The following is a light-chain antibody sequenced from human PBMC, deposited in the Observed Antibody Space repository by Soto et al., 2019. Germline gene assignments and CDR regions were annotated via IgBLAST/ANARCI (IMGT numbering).Light chain of an antibody. V-gene: IGKV3-20*01. CDR1: QSVSSSY. J-gene: IGKJ1*01. CDR2: GAS. Sequence: ESVLTQSPGTLSLSPGERATLSRRASQSVSSSYLAWYQQKPGQAPRLLIFGASTRATGIPDRFSGSGSGTDFTLTISRLEPEDFAVYYCQQYGSSPRTFGQGTKV. CDR3: QQYGSSPRT.